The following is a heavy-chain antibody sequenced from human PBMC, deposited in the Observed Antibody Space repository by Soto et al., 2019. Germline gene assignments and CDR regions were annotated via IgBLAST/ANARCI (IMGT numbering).Heavy chain of an antibody. J-gene: IGHJ4*02. V-gene: IGHV2-5*02. CDR2: IYWDDDK. CDR1: GFSLTSRPMG. Sequence: QITLKESAPTRVKPTQTLTLTCTFSGFSLTSRPMGVGWIRQPPGKALEWLAFIYWDDDKRYSPSLRSRLTITNNHSGNQVVLTMANVDPVDTATDYCAHRLSGYNWNGGYFDDWGQGALVTVSS. D-gene: IGHD1-1*01. CDR3: AHRLSGYNWNGGYFDD.